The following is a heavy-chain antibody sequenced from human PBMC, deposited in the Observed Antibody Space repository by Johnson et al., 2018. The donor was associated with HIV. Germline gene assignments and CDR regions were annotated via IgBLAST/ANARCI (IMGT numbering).Heavy chain of an antibody. Sequence: EVQLVESGGGVVRPGGSLRLSCAASGFTFDDYGMSWVRQAPGKGLEWVSSISWNGGNTDYADSVKGRFTISRDNSKNTLYLQMNSLRAEDTAVYYCAKAYSSSWYPVGMDDAFDIWGQGTMVTVSS. D-gene: IGHD6-13*01. V-gene: IGHV3-20*04. CDR1: GFTFDDYG. J-gene: IGHJ3*02. CDR2: ISWNGGNT. CDR3: AKAYSSSWYPVGMDDAFDI.